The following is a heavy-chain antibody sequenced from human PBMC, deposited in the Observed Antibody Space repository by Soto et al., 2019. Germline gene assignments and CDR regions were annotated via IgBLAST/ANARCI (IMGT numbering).Heavy chain of an antibody. CDR3: ASHAGGPYYFDY. Sequence: SSETLSLTCTVSGGSISSGGYYWSWIRQHPGKGLEWIGYIYYSGSTYYNPSLKSRVTISVDTSKNQFSLKLSSVTAADTAVYYCASHAGGPYYFDYWGQGTLVTVSS. CDR1: GGSISSGGYY. CDR2: IYYSGST. J-gene: IGHJ4*02. V-gene: IGHV4-31*03.